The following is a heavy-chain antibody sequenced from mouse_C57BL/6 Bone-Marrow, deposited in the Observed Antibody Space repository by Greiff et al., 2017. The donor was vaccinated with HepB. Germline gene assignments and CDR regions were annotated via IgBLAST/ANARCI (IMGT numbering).Heavy chain of an antibody. Sequence: VQLKESGPGLVKPSQSLSLTCSVTGYSITSGYYWNWIRQFPGNKLEWMGYISYDGSNNYNPSLKNRISITRDTSKNQFFLKLNSVTTEDTATYYCTRLLRSFYYFDYWGQGTTLTVSS. J-gene: IGHJ2*01. V-gene: IGHV3-6*01. D-gene: IGHD1-1*01. CDR2: ISYDGSN. CDR1: GYSITSGYY. CDR3: TRLLRSFYYFDY.